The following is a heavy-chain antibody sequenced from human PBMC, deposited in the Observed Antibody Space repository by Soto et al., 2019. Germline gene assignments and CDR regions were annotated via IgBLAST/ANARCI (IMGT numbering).Heavy chain of an antibody. CDR1: GGSISSGDYY. V-gene: IGHV4-30-4*01. Sequence: QVQLQESGPGLVKPSQTLSLTCTVSGGSISSGDYYWSWIRQPPGKGLEWIGYIYSRGSTYYNPSLKSHVTRSVDTSKNHFPLRQSSVPAADTAVYYWVSGSGAFDIWGQGTMVTVSS. CDR2: IYSRGST. J-gene: IGHJ3*02. D-gene: IGHD3-10*01. CDR3: VSGSGAFDI.